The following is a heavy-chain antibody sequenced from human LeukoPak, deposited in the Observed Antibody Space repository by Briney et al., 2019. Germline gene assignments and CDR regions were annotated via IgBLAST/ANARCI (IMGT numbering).Heavy chain of an antibody. CDR3: ARRVRRENGYYYYYMDV. CDR2: IYYSGST. J-gene: IGHJ6*03. CDR1: VGSISGYY. D-gene: IGHD1-1*01. Sequence: SETLSLTCTVSVGSISGYYWVWIRQPPGKGLEWIGDIYYSGSTNYNPYLKSRATISVDTSKNQFSLKLSSVTAAGTAVYYCARRVRRENGYYYYYMDVWGKGTTVTVSS. V-gene: IGHV4-59*01.